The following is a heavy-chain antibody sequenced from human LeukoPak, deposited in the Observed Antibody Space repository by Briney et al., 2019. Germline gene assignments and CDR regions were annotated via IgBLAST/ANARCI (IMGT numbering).Heavy chain of an antibody. CDR2: ITNSGGT. V-gene: IGHV4-34*01. Sequence: SQCLSLTCAVDGGSLRGYYWSWIRQPPRRGRWWGGGITNSGGTNSNPSLSRRETPSVETSTNHCSLKLSSVTAADTAVCYCARCPTYCDADCRLAPNPMVCWGQGTLVT. D-gene: IGHD2-21*02. CDR1: GGSLRGYY. CDR3: ARCPTYCDADCRLAPNPMVC. J-gene: IGHJ4*02.